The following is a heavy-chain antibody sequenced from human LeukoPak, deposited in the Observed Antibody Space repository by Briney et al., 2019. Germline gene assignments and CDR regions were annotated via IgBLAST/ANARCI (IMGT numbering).Heavy chain of an antibody. CDR2: IYYSGST. V-gene: IGHV4-30-4*08. CDR1: GGSISSGDYY. CDR3: ARGDYYDSSGYYYH. J-gene: IGHJ5*02. D-gene: IGHD3-22*01. Sequence: PSETLSLTCTVSGGSISSGDYYWSWIRQPPGKGLEWIGLIYYSGSTSYNPSLKSRVTISLDTSKNYFSLKLTSVTAEDTAMYYCARGDYYDSSGYYYHWGQGTLVTVSS.